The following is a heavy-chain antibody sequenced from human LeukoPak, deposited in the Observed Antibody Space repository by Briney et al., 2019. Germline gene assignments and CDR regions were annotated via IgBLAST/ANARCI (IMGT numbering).Heavy chain of an antibody. J-gene: IGHJ4*02. CDR3: ATPGTAAGLYYFDY. V-gene: IGHV1-24*01. Sequence: ASVTVSCKVSGYTLTELSMHWVRQAPPKGLEWMGGVDPEDGETIYAQKFQGRVTMTEDTSTDTAYMELSSLRSEDTAVYYCATPGTAAGLYYFDYWGQGTLVTVSS. CDR2: VDPEDGET. D-gene: IGHD6-13*01. CDR1: GYTLTELS.